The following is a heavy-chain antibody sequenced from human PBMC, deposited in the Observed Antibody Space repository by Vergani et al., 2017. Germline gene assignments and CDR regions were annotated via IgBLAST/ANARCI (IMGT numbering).Heavy chain of an antibody. Sequence: QMQLVQSGPEVKKPGTSVKVSCKASGFTFTSSAMQWVRQARGQRLEWIGWIVVGSGNTNYAQKFQGRVTITADKSTSTAYMELSSLRSEDTAMYYCARRPLHRRGVVTISHYYGMDVWGQGTTVTVSS. CDR2: IVVGSGNT. J-gene: IGHJ6*02. CDR1: GFTFTSSA. CDR3: ARRPLHRRGVVTISHYYGMDV. V-gene: IGHV1-58*02. D-gene: IGHD2-21*02.